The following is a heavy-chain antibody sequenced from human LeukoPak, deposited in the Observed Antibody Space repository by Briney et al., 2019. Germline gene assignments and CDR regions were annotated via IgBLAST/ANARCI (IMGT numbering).Heavy chain of an antibody. CDR3: ARAGYSDFWSGYPGDAFDI. CDR1: GGSISSYY. V-gene: IGHV4-59*01. CDR2: IYYSGST. D-gene: IGHD3-3*01. J-gene: IGHJ3*02. Sequence: SETLSLTCTVSGGSISSYYWSWLRQPPGKGLEWIGYIYYSGSTNYNPSLKSRVTISVDTSKNQFSLKLISVTAADTAVYYCARAGYSDFWSGYPGDAFDIWGQGTMVTVSS.